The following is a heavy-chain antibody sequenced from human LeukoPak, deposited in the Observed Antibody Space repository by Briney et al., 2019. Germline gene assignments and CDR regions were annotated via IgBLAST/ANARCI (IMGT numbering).Heavy chain of an antibody. CDR2: INPSGGST. J-gene: IGHJ4*02. D-gene: IGHD1-1*01. V-gene: IGHV1-46*01. CDR3: VKRWTGTTIGQQDY. CDR1: GYSFTSYY. Sequence: ASVKVSCKASGYSFTSYYMHWVRQAPGQGLEWMGIINPSGGSTSYTQKFQGRVIMTRDTSTSTVYMELTSLRSEDTAVYYCVKRWTGTTIGQQDYWGQGTLVTVSS.